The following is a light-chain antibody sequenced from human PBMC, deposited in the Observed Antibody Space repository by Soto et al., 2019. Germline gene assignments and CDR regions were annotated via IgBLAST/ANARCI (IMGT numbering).Light chain of an antibody. J-gene: IGKJ1*01. CDR3: QHYNSYSEA. CDR1: DNIAKY. Sequence: DIQTTQSPSSLSAFVGDRVTITCRTSDNIAKYLNWYQQKPGQVPKLLIYKASTLKSGVPSRFSGSGSGTEFTLTISSLQPDDFATYYCQHYNSYSEAFGQGTTVDIK. CDR2: KAS. V-gene: IGKV1-5*03.